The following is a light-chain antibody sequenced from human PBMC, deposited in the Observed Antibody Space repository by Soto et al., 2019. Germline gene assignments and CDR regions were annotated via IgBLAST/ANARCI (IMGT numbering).Light chain of an antibody. CDR1: QSVLYSSNNKNY. V-gene: IGKV4-1*01. CDR2: WAS. J-gene: IGKJ4*01. CDR3: QQYYNTPLT. Sequence: DIVMTQSPDSLAVSLGERATINCKSSQSVLYSSNNKNYLAWYQQKPGQSPKLLIFWASTRESGVPDRFSGSGSGTDFTLTISSLQAEDAAVYYCQQYYNTPLTFGGGTKVEI.